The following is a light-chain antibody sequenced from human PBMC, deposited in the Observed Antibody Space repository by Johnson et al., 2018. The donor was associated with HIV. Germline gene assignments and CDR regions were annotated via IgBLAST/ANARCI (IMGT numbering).Light chain of an antibody. CDR2: DNH. Sequence: QSVLTQPPSVSAAPGQKVTISCSGSSSNIGKNYVSWYQQLPGTAPKLLIFDNHKRPSGIPDRFSASKSGTSATLGITGLKTGDEADYYCGTWDSSLRAYVFGTGTKVTVL. CDR1: SSNIGKNY. V-gene: IGLV1-51*01. CDR3: GTWDSSLRAYV. J-gene: IGLJ1*01.